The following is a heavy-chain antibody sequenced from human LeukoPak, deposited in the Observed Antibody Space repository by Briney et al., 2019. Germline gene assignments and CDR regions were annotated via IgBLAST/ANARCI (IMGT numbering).Heavy chain of an antibody. CDR3: AREGRYSSSSYYFDY. V-gene: IGHV3-33*01. Sequence: PGGSLRLSCAASGFTFSSYGMHWVRQAPDKGLEWVAVIWYDGSNKYYADSVKGRFTISRDNSKNTLYLQMNSLRAEDTAVYYCAREGRYSSSSYYFDYWGQGTLVTVSS. CDR1: GFTFSSYG. CDR2: IWYDGSNK. J-gene: IGHJ4*02. D-gene: IGHD6-6*01.